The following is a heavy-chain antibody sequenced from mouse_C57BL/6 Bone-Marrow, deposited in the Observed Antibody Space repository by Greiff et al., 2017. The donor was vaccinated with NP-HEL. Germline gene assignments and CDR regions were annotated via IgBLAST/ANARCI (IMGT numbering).Heavy chain of an antibody. Sequence: DVHLVESGGGLVKPGGSLKLSCAASGFTFSSYAMSWVRQTPEKRLEWVATISDGGSYTYYPDNVKGRFTISRDNAKNNLYLQMSHLKSEDTAMYYCARDRWLLRLDYWGQGTTLTVSS. J-gene: IGHJ2*01. CDR3: ARDRWLLRLDY. V-gene: IGHV5-4*01. CDR2: ISDGGSYT. CDR1: GFTFSSYA. D-gene: IGHD2-3*01.